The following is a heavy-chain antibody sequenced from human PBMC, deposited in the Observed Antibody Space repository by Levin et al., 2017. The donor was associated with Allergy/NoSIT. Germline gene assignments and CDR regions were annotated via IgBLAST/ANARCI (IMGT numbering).Heavy chain of an antibody. V-gene: IGHV4-4*07. D-gene: IGHD3-16*01. Sequence: KTSETLSLTCTVSGGSITRYYWSWFRQPAGKGLEWLGRIYISGSPDYNPSLKSRVTMSFDTSKSQVSLRLTSVTAADTAVYYCARETWGNWFDPWGQGTLVSVSS. CDR1: GGSITRYY. CDR2: IYISGSP. CDR3: ARETWGNWFDP. J-gene: IGHJ5*02.